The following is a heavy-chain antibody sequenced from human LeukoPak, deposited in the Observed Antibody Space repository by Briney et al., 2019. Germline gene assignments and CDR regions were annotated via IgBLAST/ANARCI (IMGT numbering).Heavy chain of an antibody. CDR2: INPSGGST. CDR1: GYTFTIYY. J-gene: IGHJ4*02. V-gene: IGHV1-46*01. D-gene: IGHD3-10*01. Sequence: ASVTVSCKASGYTFTIYYIHWVRQAPGQGLEWMGIINPSGGSTSYAQKFQGRVTMTRDTSTSKVYMELSSLRSEDTAVYYCARAGIFDYWGQGTLVTVSS. CDR3: ARAGIFDY.